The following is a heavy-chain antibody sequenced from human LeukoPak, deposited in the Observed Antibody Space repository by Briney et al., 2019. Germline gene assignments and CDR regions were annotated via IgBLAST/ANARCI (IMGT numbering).Heavy chain of an antibody. CDR2: ISAYNGNT. D-gene: IGHD5-12*01. V-gene: IGHV1-18*01. CDR3: ARDGLRVLYYYYYMDV. J-gene: IGHJ6*03. Sequence: ASVKVSCKASGYTFTSYGISWVRQAPGQGLEWMGWISAYNGNTNYAQKLQGRVTMTTDTSTSTAYMELRSLRSDDTAVYYCARDGLRVLYYYYYMDVWGKGTTVTISS. CDR1: GYTFTSYG.